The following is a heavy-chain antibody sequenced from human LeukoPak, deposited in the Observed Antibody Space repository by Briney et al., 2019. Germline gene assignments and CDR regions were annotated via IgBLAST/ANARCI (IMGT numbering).Heavy chain of an antibody. J-gene: IGHJ4*02. V-gene: IGHV3-21*01. Sequence: GGSLRLSCTASGFTFSGYSMNWIRQAPGKGLEWVSSLGTRSTSVYHAGSVKGRFAISRDNAKNSLYLQMNSLRAEDTALYYCAREVSEGFDFWGQGTLVTVSS. D-gene: IGHD3-22*01. CDR2: LGTRSTSV. CDR1: GFTFSGYS. CDR3: AREVSEGFDF.